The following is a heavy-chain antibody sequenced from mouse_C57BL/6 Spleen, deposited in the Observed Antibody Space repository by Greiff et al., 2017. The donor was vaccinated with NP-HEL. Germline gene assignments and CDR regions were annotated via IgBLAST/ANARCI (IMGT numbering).Heavy chain of an antibody. CDR3: ARSMGLLLRAWFAY. Sequence: EVQLQQSGPELVKPGASVKMSCKASGYTFTDYNMHWVKQSHGKSLEWIGYINPNNGGTSYNQKFKGKATLTVNKSSSTAYMELRSLTSEDSAVYYCARSMGLLLRAWFAYWGQGTLVTVSA. CDR2: INPNNGGT. D-gene: IGHD2-3*01. V-gene: IGHV1-22*01. J-gene: IGHJ3*01. CDR1: GYTFTDYN.